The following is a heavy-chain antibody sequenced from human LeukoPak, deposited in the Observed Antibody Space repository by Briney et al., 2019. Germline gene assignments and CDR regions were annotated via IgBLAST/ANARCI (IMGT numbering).Heavy chain of an antibody. CDR3: ARGGSGRRVDY. Sequence: SETLSLTCTVSGGSISSGGYYWSWLRQHPGTGLEWLGYIYYSGSTYYNPSLKSRVTISVDTSKNQFSLKLSSVTAADTAVYYCARGGSGRRVDYWGQGTLVTVSS. V-gene: IGHV4-31*03. CDR2: IYYSGST. D-gene: IGHD2-15*01. CDR1: GGSISSGGYY. J-gene: IGHJ4*02.